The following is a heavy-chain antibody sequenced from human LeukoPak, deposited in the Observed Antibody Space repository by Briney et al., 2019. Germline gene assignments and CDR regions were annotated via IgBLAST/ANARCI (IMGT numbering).Heavy chain of an antibody. CDR3: ASRGDSSTWYRNDY. D-gene: IGHD6-13*01. Sequence: PGGSLRLSCAASGFTFSDHYMSWIRQAPGKGLEWVSGITYSSGYTYYADSVKGRFTISRDNSRNTLYLQMNSLRAEDTAVYYCASRGDSSTWYRNDYWGQGTLVTVSS. J-gene: IGHJ4*02. V-gene: IGHV3-11*03. CDR2: ITYSSGYT. CDR1: GFTFSDHY.